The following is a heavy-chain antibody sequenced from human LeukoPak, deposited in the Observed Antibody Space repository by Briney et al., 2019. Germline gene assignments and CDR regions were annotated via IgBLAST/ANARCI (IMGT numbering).Heavy chain of an antibody. Sequence: PGGSLRLSCAASGFTFSSYAMSWVRKAPGKGLEWVSAISGSGGSTYYAGSVKGRFTISRDNSKNTLYLQMNSLRAEDTAVYYCANEGMYSSSTFDYWGQGTLVTVSS. CDR1: GFTFSSYA. D-gene: IGHD6-6*01. CDR3: ANEGMYSSSTFDY. V-gene: IGHV3-23*01. CDR2: ISGSGGST. J-gene: IGHJ4*02.